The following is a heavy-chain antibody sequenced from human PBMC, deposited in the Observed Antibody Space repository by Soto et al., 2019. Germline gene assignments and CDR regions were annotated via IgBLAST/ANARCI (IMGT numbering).Heavy chain of an antibody. J-gene: IGHJ4*02. CDR1: GGSFSGYY. CDR3: ARKDIGRYYFDY. D-gene: IGHD2-15*01. CDR2: INHSGST. Sequence: SETLSLTCAVYGGSFSGYYWSWIRQPPGKGLEWIGEINHSGSTNYNPSLKSRVTISVDTSKNQFSLKLSSVTAADTAVYYGARKDIGRYYFDYWGQGTLVTVSS. V-gene: IGHV4-34*01.